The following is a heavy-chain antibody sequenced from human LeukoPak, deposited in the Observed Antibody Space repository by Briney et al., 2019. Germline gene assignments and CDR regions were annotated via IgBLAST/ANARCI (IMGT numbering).Heavy chain of an antibody. Sequence: GGSLRLSCAASGFTFRSYAMSWVRQAPGKGLEWVSTIGGSGDSTYYADSVKGRFTISRDNAKNSLYLQMNSLRAEDTAVYYCARDPDYYDSSGYPAPYYFDYWGQGTLVTVSS. V-gene: IGHV3-23*01. D-gene: IGHD3-22*01. CDR2: IGGSGDST. CDR1: GFTFRSYA. J-gene: IGHJ4*02. CDR3: ARDPDYYDSSGYPAPYYFDY.